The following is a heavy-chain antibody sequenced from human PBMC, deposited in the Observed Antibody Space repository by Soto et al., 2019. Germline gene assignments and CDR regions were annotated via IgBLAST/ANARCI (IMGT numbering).Heavy chain of an antibody. Sequence: QVQLVQSGAEVKKPGSSVKVSCKASGGTFTTSAISWVRQAPGQGLEWMGGIIPIFSTADYAQKFQGRVTITADESTTTDYMELSSLRSEDTAVYYCVRDRPRENYGGNYYYEMDVWGQGTTVTVSS. CDR2: IIPIFSTA. CDR1: GGTFTTSA. J-gene: IGHJ6*02. CDR3: VRDRPRENYGGNYYYEMDV. D-gene: IGHD4-17*01. V-gene: IGHV1-69*12.